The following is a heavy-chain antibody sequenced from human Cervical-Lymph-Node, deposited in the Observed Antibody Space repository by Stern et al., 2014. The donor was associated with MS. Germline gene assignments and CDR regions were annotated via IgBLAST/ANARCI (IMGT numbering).Heavy chain of an antibody. CDR1: RFPFSNYS. Sequence: VQLVESWGDVVHPGRSLRLSCAASRFPFSNYSMHWVRQAPGQGLEWLAVISFDGDNKFYADSVKGRFTISRDNAKNTLYLQMGSLRVEDTAIYYCARSPLINEMLFDYLDYWGQGTPVTVSS. J-gene: IGHJ4*02. D-gene: IGHD3-10*02. V-gene: IGHV3-30*04. CDR3: ARSPLINEMLFDYLDY. CDR2: ISFDGDNK.